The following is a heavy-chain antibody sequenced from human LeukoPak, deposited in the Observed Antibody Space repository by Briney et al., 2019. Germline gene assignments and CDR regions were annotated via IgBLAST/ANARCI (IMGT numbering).Heavy chain of an antibody. V-gene: IGHV3-15*01. J-gene: IGHJ4*02. CDR1: GFTFATAW. D-gene: IGHD3-10*01. CDR3: TTSSGAVSTLSPSFVY. CDR2: IQSEIEGATA. Sequence: GGSLRLSCAVSGFTFATAWMNWVRQAPGKGLERIGRIQSEIEGATADYVAPVKGRFTISRDDSKNTLFLQMNGLKTEDTAVYYCTTSSGAVSTLSPSFVYWGQGTLVTVSS.